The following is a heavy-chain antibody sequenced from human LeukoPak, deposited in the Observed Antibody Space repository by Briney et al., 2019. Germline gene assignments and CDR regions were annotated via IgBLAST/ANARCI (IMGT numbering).Heavy chain of an antibody. V-gene: IGHV4-34*01. J-gene: IGHJ5*02. CDR1: GGSFSGYY. D-gene: IGHD3-22*01. CDR2: INHSGST. Sequence: SETLSLTCAVYGGSFSGYYWSWIRQPPGKGLEWIGEINHSGSTNYNPSLKGRVTISVDTSKNQFSLKLSSVTAADTAVYYCARFWVMIGPYNWFDPWGQGTLVTVSS. CDR3: ARFWVMIGPYNWFDP.